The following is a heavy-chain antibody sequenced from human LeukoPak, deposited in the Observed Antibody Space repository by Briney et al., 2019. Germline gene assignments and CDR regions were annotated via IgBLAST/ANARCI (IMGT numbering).Heavy chain of an antibody. V-gene: IGHV3-7*01. Sequence: GGSLRLSCAASGFTFSSYWMSWVRQAPGKGLEWVANIKQDGSEKYYVDSVKGRFTISRDSAKNSLYLQMNSPRAEDTAVYYCARDLGYYYDSSGYFDYWGQGTLVTVSS. J-gene: IGHJ4*02. CDR1: GFTFSSYW. D-gene: IGHD3-22*01. CDR3: ARDLGYYYDSSGYFDY. CDR2: IKQDGSEK.